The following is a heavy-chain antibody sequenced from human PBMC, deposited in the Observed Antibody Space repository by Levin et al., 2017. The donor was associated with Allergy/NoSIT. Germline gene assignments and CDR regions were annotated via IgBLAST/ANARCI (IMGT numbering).Heavy chain of an antibody. V-gene: IGHV3-30*18. CDR1: GFTFSSYG. CDR3: AKELVGLVVAATFGD. J-gene: IGHJ4*02. D-gene: IGHD2-15*01. CDR2: ISYDGSNK. Sequence: PGGSLRLSCAASGFTFSSYGMHWVRQAPGKGLEWVAVISYDGSNKYYADSVKGRFTISRDNSKNTLYLQMNSLRAEDTAVYYCAKELVGLVVAATFGDWGQGTLVTVSS.